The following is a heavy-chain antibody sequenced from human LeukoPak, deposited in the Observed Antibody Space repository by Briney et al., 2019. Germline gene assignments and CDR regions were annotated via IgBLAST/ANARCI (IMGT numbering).Heavy chain of an antibody. CDR1: GFTFGNYA. V-gene: IGHV3-23*01. Sequence: GGSLRLSCAASGFTFGNYAMNWVRQAPGKGLEWVSFISGGGGVTYYADYVKGRFTISRDNSKNTLYLQMSSLRAEDTAVYYCARRTVTRDWYFDLWGRGTLVTVSS. CDR3: ARRTVTRDWYFDL. J-gene: IGHJ2*01. D-gene: IGHD4-17*01. CDR2: ISGGGGVT.